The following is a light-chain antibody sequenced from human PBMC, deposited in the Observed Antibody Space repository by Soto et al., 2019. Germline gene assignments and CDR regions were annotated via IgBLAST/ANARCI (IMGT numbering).Light chain of an antibody. J-gene: IGKJ5*01. Sequence: EIVLTQYTGTLSLSPGERATLSCRASQSVSSTYFAWYQQKPGQSPRLLIYGASSRATGIPDRFSGSGSGTDFTLTITRLEPEDSAVYFCQQYTGPPTTFGQGTRLEIK. CDR1: QSVSSTY. V-gene: IGKV3-20*01. CDR3: QQYTGPPTT. CDR2: GAS.